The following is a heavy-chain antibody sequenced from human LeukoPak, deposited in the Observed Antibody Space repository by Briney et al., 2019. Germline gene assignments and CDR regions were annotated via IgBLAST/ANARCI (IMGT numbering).Heavy chain of an antibody. J-gene: IGHJ5*02. CDR1: GGSISSSSYY. CDR2: IYYSGGT. CDR3: ARLNRDCSSTSCYDWFDP. Sequence: SETLSLTCTVSGGSISSSSYYWGWIRQPPGKGLEWIGSIYYSGGTNYNPSLKSRVTISVDTSKNQFSLKLSSVTAADTAVYYCARLNRDCSSTSCYDWFDPWGQGTLVTVSS. V-gene: IGHV4-39*01. D-gene: IGHD2-2*01.